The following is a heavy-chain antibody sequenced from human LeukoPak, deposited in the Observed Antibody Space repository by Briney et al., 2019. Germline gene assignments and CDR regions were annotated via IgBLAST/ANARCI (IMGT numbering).Heavy chain of an antibody. CDR1: GYIFTSYW. J-gene: IGHJ4*02. CDR2: IYPGDSDT. CDR3: ARAPYCTNGVCYFDY. Sequence: GESLKISCKGSGYIFTSYWIGWVRQMPGKGLEWMGIIYPGDSDTRYSPSFQGQVTISADKSISTAYLQWSSLKASDTAMYYCARAPYCTNGVCYFDYWGQGTLVTVSS. V-gene: IGHV5-51*01. D-gene: IGHD2-8*01.